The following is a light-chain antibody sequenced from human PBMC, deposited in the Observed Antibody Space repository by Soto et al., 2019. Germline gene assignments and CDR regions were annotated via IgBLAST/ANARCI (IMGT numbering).Light chain of an antibody. V-gene: IGLV1-44*01. CDR1: SFNIGSNT. CDR2: SNV. Sequence: QSVLTQTPSASAAPGKRFTISCSGSSFNIGSNTASWYQQLPGTAPKLLMYSNVHRPSGVPDRFSGSKSGTSVSLVISGLQSEDEAEYYCAAWEDTLNGWVFGGGTKVTVL. CDR3: AAWEDTLNGWV. J-gene: IGLJ3*02.